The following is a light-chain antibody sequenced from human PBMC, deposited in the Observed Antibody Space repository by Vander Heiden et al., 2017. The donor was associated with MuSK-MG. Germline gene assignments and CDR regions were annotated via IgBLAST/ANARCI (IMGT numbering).Light chain of an antibody. CDR3: QQYDNLPPYT. V-gene: IGKV1-33*01. CDR1: QDISNY. Sequence: DIQMTQSPSSLSASVGDRVTISCQASQDISNYLKWCQQKPGRAPKRLIYDAANLKARVTSEFSGSGAGTDVTFTISSRQPDDIAADYYQQYDNLPPYTFGQGTKVEIK. CDR2: DAA. J-gene: IGKJ2*01.